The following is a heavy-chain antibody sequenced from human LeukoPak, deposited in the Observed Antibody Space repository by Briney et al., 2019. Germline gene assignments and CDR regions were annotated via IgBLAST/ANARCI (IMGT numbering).Heavy chain of an antibody. CDR3: ARREPHGDYGGKIRYYYYMDV. CDR2: INHSGST. D-gene: IGHD4-23*01. J-gene: IGHJ6*03. CDR1: GGSFSGYY. V-gene: IGHV4-34*01. Sequence: NPSETLSLTCAVYGGSFSGYYWSWIRQPPGKGLEWIGEINHSGSTNYNPSLKSRVTISVDTSKNQFSLKLSSVTAADTAMYYCARREPHGDYGGKIRYYYYMDVWGKGTTITISS.